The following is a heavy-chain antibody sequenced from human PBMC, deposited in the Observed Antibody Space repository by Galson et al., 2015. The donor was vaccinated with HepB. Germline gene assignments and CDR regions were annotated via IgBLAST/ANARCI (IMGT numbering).Heavy chain of an antibody. J-gene: IGHJ4*02. V-gene: IGHV1-58*01. CDR2: IVVGSGNT. D-gene: IGHD3-22*01. Sequence: SVKVSCKASGFTFIRSAVQWVRQARGQRLEWIGWIVVGSGNTNYAQRFQERVTITRDMSTSTAYMELSSLRSEDTAVYYCAAGLPDRYTMTYSEDYWGQGTLVTVSS. CDR1: GFTFIRSA. CDR3: AAGLPDRYTMTYSEDY.